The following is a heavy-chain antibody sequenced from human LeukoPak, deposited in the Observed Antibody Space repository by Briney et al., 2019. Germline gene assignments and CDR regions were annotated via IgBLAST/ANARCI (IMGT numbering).Heavy chain of an antibody. D-gene: IGHD3-9*01. V-gene: IGHV3-21*01. CDR3: ARAGGLRYFDWLFDY. CDR1: GVTFSSYS. J-gene: IGHJ4*02. CDR2: ISSSSRYI. Sequence: GGSLRLSCAASGVTFSSYSMNWVRQAPGKGLEWVASISSSSRYIYYADSVKGRFTISRDNAKNSLYLQMNSLRAEDTAVYYCARAGGLRYFDWLFDYWGQGTLVTVSS.